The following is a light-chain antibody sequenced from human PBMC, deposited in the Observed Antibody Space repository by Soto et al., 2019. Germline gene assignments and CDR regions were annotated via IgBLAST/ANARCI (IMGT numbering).Light chain of an antibody. V-gene: IGKV3-11*01. CDR3: QRGFT. CDR1: QSLNNY. Sequence: EIVLTQSPATLSLSPGDRATLSCRASQSLNNYLAWYQHKPGQAPRLLIYDASNRATGIPARFSGSGSGTDFTLTISCLEPEDFEYYYCQRGFTFGGGTKVEIK. J-gene: IGKJ4*01. CDR2: DAS.